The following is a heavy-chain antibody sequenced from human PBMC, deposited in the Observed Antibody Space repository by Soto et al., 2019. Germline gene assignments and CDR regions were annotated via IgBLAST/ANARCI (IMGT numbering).Heavy chain of an antibody. J-gene: IGHJ4*01. V-gene: IGHV3-64D*08. CDR3: AVEAGSYYFDC. D-gene: IGHD1-1*01. Sequence: PGGSLRLSCSASGFTFSSYAMHWVRQAPGKGLEYVSAIKNSGGSTNYADSVKGRFTVSRDNSKNTLYLQMSSLRSEDTAVYYCAVEAGSYYFDCWGHGTLVTVSS. CDR1: GFTFSSYA. CDR2: IKNSGGST.